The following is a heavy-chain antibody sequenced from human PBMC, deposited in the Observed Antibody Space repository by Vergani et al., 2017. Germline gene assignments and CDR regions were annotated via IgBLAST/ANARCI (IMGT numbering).Heavy chain of an antibody. V-gene: IGHV3-23*01. D-gene: IGHD5/OR15-5a*01. Sequence: EVQLLESGGGLVQPGGSLRLSCAASGFTFSSYAMSWVRQAPGKGLEWVSAISGSGGSTYYADSVKGRFTISRDNSKNTLYLQMNSLRAEDTAVYYCAREPHASGRVTSETDAFDIWGQGTMVTVSS. CDR2: ISGSGGST. CDR3: AREPHASGRVTSETDAFDI. J-gene: IGHJ3*02. CDR1: GFTFSSYA.